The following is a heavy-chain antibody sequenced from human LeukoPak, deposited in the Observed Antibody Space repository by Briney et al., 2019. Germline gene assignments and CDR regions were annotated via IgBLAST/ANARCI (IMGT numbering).Heavy chain of an antibody. J-gene: IGHJ4*02. V-gene: IGHV4-59*12. CDR1: GGSISSYY. D-gene: IGHD6-13*01. CDR3: ARVWVYYFDY. CDR2: IYYSGST. Sequence: SETLSLTCTVSGGSISSYYWSWIRQPPGKGLEWIGYIYYSGSTYYNPSLKSRVTISVDTSKNQFSLKLSSVTAADTAVYYCARVWVYYFDYWGQGTLVTVSS.